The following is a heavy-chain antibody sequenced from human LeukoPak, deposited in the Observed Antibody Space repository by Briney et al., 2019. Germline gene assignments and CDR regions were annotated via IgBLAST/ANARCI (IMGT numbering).Heavy chain of an antibody. Sequence: ASVRVSCKASGYTFTGYYMHWVRQAPGQGLEWMGWINPNSGGTNYAQKFQGRVTMTRDTSISTAYMELSRLRSDDTAVYYCARGARFYYDSSGYSGFDYWGQGTLVTVSS. CDR3: ARGARFYYDSSGYSGFDY. CDR1: GYTFTGYY. J-gene: IGHJ4*02. CDR2: INPNSGGT. V-gene: IGHV1-2*02. D-gene: IGHD3-22*01.